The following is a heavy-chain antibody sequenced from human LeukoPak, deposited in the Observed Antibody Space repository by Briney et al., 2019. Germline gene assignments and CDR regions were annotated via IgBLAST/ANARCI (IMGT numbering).Heavy chain of an antibody. Sequence: SETLSLTCTVSGGSISSSSYYWGWIRQPPGKGLEWIGSIYYSGSTYYNPSLKSRVTISVDTSKNQLSLKLSSVTAADTAVYYCARHFPGVVVVAALGYWGQGTLVTVSS. CDR2: IYYSGST. D-gene: IGHD2-15*01. CDR1: GGSISSSSYY. V-gene: IGHV4-39*01. J-gene: IGHJ4*02. CDR3: ARHFPGVVVVAALGY.